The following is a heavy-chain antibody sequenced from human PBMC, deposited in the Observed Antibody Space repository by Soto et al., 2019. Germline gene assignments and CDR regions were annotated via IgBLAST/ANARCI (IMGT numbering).Heavy chain of an antibody. CDR3: AKAGVPAAISPERN. V-gene: IGHV3-30*18. D-gene: IGHD2-2*02. J-gene: IGHJ4*02. CDR2: ISYDGSNK. Sequence: GGSLRLSCAASGFTFSSYGMHWVRQAPGKGLELVAVISYDGSNKYYADSVKGRFTISRDNSKNTLYLQMNSLRAEDTAVYYCAKAGVPAAISPERNWGQGTLVTVSS. CDR1: GFTFSSYG.